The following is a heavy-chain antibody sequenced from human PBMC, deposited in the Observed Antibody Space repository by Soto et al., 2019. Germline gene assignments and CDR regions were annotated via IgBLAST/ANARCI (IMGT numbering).Heavy chain of an antibody. CDR2: VSGHNGNT. Sequence: ASVKVSCKASGYTFTSYGMSWVRQAPGQGPEWMGWVSGHNGNTKYAQKFQGRVTMTADTSTSTAYMELRSLRYDDTAVYYCAATFYYDSSGSSPYYLDFWGQGTLVTVSS. V-gene: IGHV1-18*04. CDR1: GYTFTSYG. D-gene: IGHD3-22*01. CDR3: AATFYYDSSGSSPYYLDF. J-gene: IGHJ4*02.